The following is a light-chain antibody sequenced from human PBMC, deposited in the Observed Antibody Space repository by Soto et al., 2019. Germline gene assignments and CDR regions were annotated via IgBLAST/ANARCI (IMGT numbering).Light chain of an antibody. CDR1: QSLLHSNGYNY. Sequence: DIVMTQSPLSLPVTPGEPASISCRSSQSLLHSNGYNYLDWYLQKPGQSPQLLIYLGSNRASGVPDRFSGSGLGTDFTLKISRVEAEDVGVYYCMQALQTPITFGQGTELEIK. J-gene: IGKJ2*01. CDR2: LGS. CDR3: MQALQTPIT. V-gene: IGKV2-28*01.